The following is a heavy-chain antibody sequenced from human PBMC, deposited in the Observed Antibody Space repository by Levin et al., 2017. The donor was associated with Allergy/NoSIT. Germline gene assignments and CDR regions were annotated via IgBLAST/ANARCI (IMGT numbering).Heavy chain of an antibody. CDR3: ARGDGGSSYDY. CDR1: GYSFTRYW. J-gene: IGHJ4*02. D-gene: IGHD2-15*01. CDR2: IDPSDSYT. V-gene: IGHV5-10-1*01. Sequence: KVSCKGSGYSFTRYWISWVRQMPGKGLEWMGRIDPSDSYTNYGPSFQGHVTISADKSISTAYLQWGSLKASDIAMYYCARGDGGSSYDYWGQGTLVTVSS.